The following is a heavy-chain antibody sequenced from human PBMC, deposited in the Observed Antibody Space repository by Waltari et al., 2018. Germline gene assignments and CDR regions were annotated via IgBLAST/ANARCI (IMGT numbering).Heavy chain of an antibody. V-gene: IGHV3-30*02. CDR3: AQGPYINYVTV. CDR1: GFTFSDSG. D-gene: IGHD4-4*01. J-gene: IGHJ4*02. CDR2: IRYDGSIK. Sequence: QVQLVESGGGVVQPGGSLRLSCATSGFTFSDSGFHWVRQAPGKGLEWMTFIRYDGSIKYYADAVKGRFTISSDKSKNKLYLQMNSLRAEDTAGYYCAQGPYINYVTVWGQGTLLTVS.